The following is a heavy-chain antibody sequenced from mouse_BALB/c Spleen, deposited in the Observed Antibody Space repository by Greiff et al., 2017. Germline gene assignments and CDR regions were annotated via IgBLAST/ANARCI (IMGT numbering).Heavy chain of an antibody. V-gene: IGHV14-1*02. CDR3: AVYGYDRFAY. CDR1: GFNIKDYY. D-gene: IGHD2-2*01. J-gene: IGHJ3*01. CDR2: IDPENGNT. Sequence: VQLQQSGAELVRPGALVKLSCKASGFNIKDYYMHWVKQRPEQGLEWIRWIDPENGNTIYDPKFQGKASITADTSSNTAYLQLSSLTSEDTAVYYCAVYGYDRFAYWGQGTLVTVSA.